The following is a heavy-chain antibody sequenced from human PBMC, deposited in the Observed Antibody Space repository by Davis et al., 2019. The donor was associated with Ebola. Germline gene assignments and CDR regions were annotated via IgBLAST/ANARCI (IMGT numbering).Heavy chain of an antibody. CDR2: MNPNSGGT. V-gene: IGHV1-2*02. D-gene: IGHD1-7*01. J-gene: IGHJ5*02. CDR1: GYTFTGYY. CDR3: ARGKTGTTGWFDP. Sequence: AASVKVSCKASGYTFTGYYMHWVRQAPGQGLEWMGWMNPNSGGTNYAQKFQGRVTMTRDTSISTAYMELSSLRSEDTAVYYCARGKTGTTGWFDPWGQGTLVTVSS.